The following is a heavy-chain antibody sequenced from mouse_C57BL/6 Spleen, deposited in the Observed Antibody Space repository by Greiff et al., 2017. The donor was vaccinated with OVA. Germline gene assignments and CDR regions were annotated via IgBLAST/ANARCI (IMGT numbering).Heavy chain of an antibody. V-gene: IGHV1-82*01. Sequence: QVQLKQSGPELVKPGASVKISCKASGYAFSSSWMNWVKQRPGKGLEWIGRIYPGDGDTNYNGKFKGKATLTADKSSSTAYMQLSSLISEDSAVYFCARLSFITTVVATEGAMDYWGQGTSVTVSS. CDR2: IYPGDGDT. CDR3: ARLSFITTVVATEGAMDY. CDR1: GYAFSSSW. D-gene: IGHD1-1*01. J-gene: IGHJ4*01.